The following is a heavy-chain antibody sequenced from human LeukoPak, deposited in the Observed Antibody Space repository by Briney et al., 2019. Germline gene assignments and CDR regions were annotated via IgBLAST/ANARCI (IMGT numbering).Heavy chain of an antibody. D-gene: IGHD3-16*01. CDR3: AKRGDGGHKSLEY. CDR2: ITYDGSSE. CDR1: GFTFSNYG. V-gene: IGHV3-30*18. Sequence: PTGASLRLPCAASGFTFSNYGVHWVRQAPGKGLEWVATITYDGSSEYYADSVKDRFTVSRDNSKDTLYLQMSSLKTEDTAVYYCAKRGDGGHKSLEYWGEGTLVIVSS. J-gene: IGHJ4*02.